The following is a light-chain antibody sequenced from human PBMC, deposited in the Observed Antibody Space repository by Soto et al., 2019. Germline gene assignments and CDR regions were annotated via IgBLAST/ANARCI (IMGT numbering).Light chain of an antibody. V-gene: IGKV2-28*01. CDR3: QQYDNWPQYT. CDR2: GTS. CDR1: QSLLHSNGYNY. Sequence: DIVMTQSPLSLPVTPGEPASISCRSSQSLLHSNGYNYLDWYLQKPGQSPRLLIYGTSTRATGIPARFSGSGSGTEFTLTISSLQSEDFALYFCQQYDNWPQYTFGQGTKLEIK. J-gene: IGKJ2*01.